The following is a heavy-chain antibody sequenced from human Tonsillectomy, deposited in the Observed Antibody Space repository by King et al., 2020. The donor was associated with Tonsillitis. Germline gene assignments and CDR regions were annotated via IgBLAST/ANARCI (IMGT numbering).Heavy chain of an antibody. CDR1: GFSFSDYA. J-gene: IGHJ4*02. V-gene: IGHV3-23*03. D-gene: IGHD2-2*01. CDR3: AKDHDFVVVPTIIDGMGYFDY. CDR2: VYSAGSST. Sequence: VQLVESGGGLVQPGGSLRLSCAASGFSFSDYAMSWVRQAPGKGLEWVSVVYSAGSSTYYADSVKGRFTISRDNSKNTLYLQMNSLRAEDTAVYYCAKDHDFVVVPTIIDGMGYFDYWGQGTLVTVSS.